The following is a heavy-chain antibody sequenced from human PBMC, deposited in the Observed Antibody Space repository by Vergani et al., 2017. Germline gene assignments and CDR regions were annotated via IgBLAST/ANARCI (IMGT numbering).Heavy chain of an antibody. J-gene: IGHJ5*02. D-gene: IGHD6-13*01. CDR1: GYTFTSYY. CDR3: AREFPRIAAACMGWFDP. V-gene: IGHV1-46*01. CDR2: INPSGGST. Sequence: QVQLVQSGAEVKKPGASVKVSCKASGYTFTSYYMHWVRQAPGQGLEGMGIINPSGGSTSYAQKFQGRVTSTRDTSTSAVYMELSSLRSEDTAVYYCAREFPRIAAACMGWFDPWGQGTLVTVSS.